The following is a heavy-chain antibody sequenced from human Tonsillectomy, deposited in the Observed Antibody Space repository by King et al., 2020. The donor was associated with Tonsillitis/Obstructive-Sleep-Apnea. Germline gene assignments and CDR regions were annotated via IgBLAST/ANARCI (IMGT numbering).Heavy chain of an antibody. CDR3: ARELSSSWPNYYYYGMDV. V-gene: IGHV3-30*04. Sequence: QLVQSGGGVVQPGRSLRLSCAASGFTFSSYAMHWVRQAPGEGLEWVAVISYDGSNKYYADSVKGRFTISRDNSKNTLYLQMNSLRAEDTAVYYCARELSSSWPNYYYYGMDVWGQGTTVTVSS. CDR2: ISYDGSNK. D-gene: IGHD6-13*01. CDR1: GFTFSSYA. J-gene: IGHJ6*02.